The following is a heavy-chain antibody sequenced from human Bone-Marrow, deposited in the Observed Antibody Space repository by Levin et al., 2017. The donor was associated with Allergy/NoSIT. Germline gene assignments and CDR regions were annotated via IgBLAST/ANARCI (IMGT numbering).Heavy chain of an antibody. Sequence: GESLKISCAASGLTFGNYAMTWVRQTPGKGQEWVSTISGNGDTTFYADSVKGRFTISRDNSKNTVRLQMSRLSAEDTAVYYCAKGGHFSFFDYWGQGALVTVSS. V-gene: IGHV3-23*01. D-gene: IGHD2/OR15-2a*01. J-gene: IGHJ4*02. CDR1: GLTFGNYA. CDR2: ISGNGDTT. CDR3: AKGGHFSFFDY.